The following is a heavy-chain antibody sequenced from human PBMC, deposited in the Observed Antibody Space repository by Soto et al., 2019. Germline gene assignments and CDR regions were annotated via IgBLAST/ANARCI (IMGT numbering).Heavy chain of an antibody. J-gene: IGHJ6*02. V-gene: IGHV3-53*05. CDR3: AKVHQRSGYYYYGMDV. CDR1: GFSVSANY. Sequence: GGSLRLSCVASGFSVSANYMTWMRQAPGKGLEWVSVIHGGGNTYYADSVKGRFTISRDNAKNSLYLQMNSLRAEDTALYYCAKVHQRSGYYYYGMDVWGQGTTVTVSS. CDR2: IHGGGNT. D-gene: IGHD4-17*01.